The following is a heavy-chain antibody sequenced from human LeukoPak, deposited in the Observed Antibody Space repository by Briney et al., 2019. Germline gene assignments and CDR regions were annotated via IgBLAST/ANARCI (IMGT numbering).Heavy chain of an antibody. D-gene: IGHD6-13*01. CDR2: VHYGGST. CDR1: GYSISSGYY. V-gene: IGHV4-38-2*01. CDR3: ARGYSTSWTYYFDY. J-gene: IGHJ4*02. Sequence: PSETLSLTCAVSGYSISSGYYWGWIRQPPGKGLDWIGHVHYGGSTNYNPSLKSRVTISVDTSKNQFSLKLSSVSAADTAVYYCARGYSTSWTYYFDYWGQGALVTVSS.